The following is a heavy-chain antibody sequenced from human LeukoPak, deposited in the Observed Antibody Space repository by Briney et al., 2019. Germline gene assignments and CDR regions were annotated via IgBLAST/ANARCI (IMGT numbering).Heavy chain of an antibody. Sequence: GGSLRLSCATSGFTFSSYAMSWLRQGPGKGLEWVSSLSGSDRTTYYADSVKGRFTISRDNSKNTLYLQMNSLRAEDTAVYYCAKRNITVAGTFDYWGQGTLVTVSS. V-gene: IGHV3-23*01. CDR2: LSGSDRTT. D-gene: IGHD6-19*01. CDR1: GFTFSSYA. CDR3: AKRNITVAGTFDY. J-gene: IGHJ4*02.